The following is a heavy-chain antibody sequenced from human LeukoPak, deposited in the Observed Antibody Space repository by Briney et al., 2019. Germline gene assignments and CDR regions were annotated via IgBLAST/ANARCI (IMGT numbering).Heavy chain of an antibody. D-gene: IGHD2-2*03. J-gene: IGHJ5*02. V-gene: IGHV4-34*01. CDR3: ARNSKWIGANWFDP. CDR1: GGSFSGYY. CDR2: INHSGST. Sequence: SETLSLTCAVYGGSFSGYYWSWIRQPPGKGLEWIGEINHSGSTNYNPSLKNRVTISVDTSKNQFSLKLSSVTAADTAVYYCARNSKWIGANWFDPWGQGTLVTVSS.